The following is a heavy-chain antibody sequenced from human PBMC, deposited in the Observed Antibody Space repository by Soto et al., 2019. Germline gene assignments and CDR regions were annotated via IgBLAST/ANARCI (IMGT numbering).Heavy chain of an antibody. CDR1: GFTFSSYA. J-gene: IGHJ6*02. Sequence: GGSLRLSCAASGFTFSSYAMSWVRQAPGKGLEWVSAISGSGGSTYYAGSVKGRFTISRDNSKNTLYLQMNSLRAEDTAVYYCARDHKGGYYYYGMDVWGQGTTVTVSS. CDR2: ISGSGGST. CDR3: ARDHKGGYYYYGMDV. V-gene: IGHV3-23*01.